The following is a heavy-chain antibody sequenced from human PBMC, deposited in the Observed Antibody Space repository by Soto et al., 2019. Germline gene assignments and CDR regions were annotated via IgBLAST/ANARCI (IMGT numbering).Heavy chain of an antibody. D-gene: IGHD3-22*01. V-gene: IGHV1-3*01. CDR3: ARGGVGYYDSSGLGSMYYFDY. CDR1: GYTFTSYS. Sequence: ASVKVSCKASGYTFTSYSMHWVLQAPGQRLEWMGWINAGNGNTKYSQKFQGRVTITRDTSASTAYMELSSLRSEDTAVYYCARGGVGYYDSSGLGSMYYFDYWGQGTLVTVSS. J-gene: IGHJ4*02. CDR2: INAGNGNT.